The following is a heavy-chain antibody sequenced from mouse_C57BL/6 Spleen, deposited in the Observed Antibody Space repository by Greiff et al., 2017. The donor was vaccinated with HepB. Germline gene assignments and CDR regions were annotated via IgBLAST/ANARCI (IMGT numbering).Heavy chain of an antibody. V-gene: IGHV1-50*01. Sequence: QVQLQQPGAELVKPGASVKLSCKASGYTFTSYWLQWVKQRPGQGLEWIGEIDPSDSYTNYNQKFKGKATLTVDTSSSTAYMQLSSLTSEDSAVYYCARLGYDEGAWFAYWGQGTLVTVSA. CDR1: GYTFTSYW. CDR3: ARLGYDEGAWFAY. CDR2: IDPSDSYT. D-gene: IGHD2-2*01. J-gene: IGHJ3*01.